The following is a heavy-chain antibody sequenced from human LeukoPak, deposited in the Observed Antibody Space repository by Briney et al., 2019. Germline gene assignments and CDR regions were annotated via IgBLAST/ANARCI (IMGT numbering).Heavy chain of an antibody. V-gene: IGHV1-69*05. Sequence: ASVKVSCKASGGTFSSYAISWVRQAPGQGLEWMGGITPIFGTANYAQKFQGRVTITTDESTSTAYMELSSLRSEDTAVYYCARATAVAGKGGWFDPWGQGTLVTVSS. CDR1: GGTFSSYA. CDR2: ITPIFGTA. CDR3: ARATAVAGKGGWFDP. J-gene: IGHJ5*02. D-gene: IGHD6-19*01.